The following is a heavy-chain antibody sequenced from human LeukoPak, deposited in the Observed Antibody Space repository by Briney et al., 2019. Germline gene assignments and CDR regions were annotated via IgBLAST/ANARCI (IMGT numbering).Heavy chain of an antibody. CDR1: GFTFNSYA. Sequence: GGSLRLSCAASGFTFNSYAMSWVRQAPGKGLEWVSAISGVGGSTYYADSVKGRFTISRDNSKNTLYLQINSLRAKDTAIYYCAKEDAGYSSDFWGQGTLVTVSS. D-gene: IGHD6-13*01. V-gene: IGHV3-23*01. J-gene: IGHJ4*02. CDR3: AKEDAGYSSDF. CDR2: ISGVGGST.